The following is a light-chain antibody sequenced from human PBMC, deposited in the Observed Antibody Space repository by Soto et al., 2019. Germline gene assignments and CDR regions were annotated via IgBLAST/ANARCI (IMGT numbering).Light chain of an antibody. J-gene: IGLJ1*01. V-gene: IGLV2-8*01. CDR3: NSYAGSNNFL. Sequence: QSALTQPPSASGSPGQSVTISCTGTSSDVGGYNYVSWYQQHPGKAPKLMIYEVSKRPSGVPDRFSGSKSGNTASLTVSGLQAEDEADYYCNSYAGSNNFLFGTRTKLTVL. CDR2: EVS. CDR1: SSDVGGYNY.